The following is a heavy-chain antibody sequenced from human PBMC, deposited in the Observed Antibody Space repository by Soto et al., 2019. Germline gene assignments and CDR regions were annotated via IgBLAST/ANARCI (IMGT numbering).Heavy chain of an antibody. J-gene: IGHJ4*02. CDR3: ARDRDYGDPTFDY. CDR1: GFTFSSYS. V-gene: IGHV3-48*02. CDR2: ISGSSSTI. Sequence: EVQLVESGGGLVQPGGSLRLSCAASGFTFSSYSMNWVRQAPGKGLEWVSYISGSSSTIYYPDSVKGRFTISRDNAKNSLYLQMNSLRDEDTAVYYCARDRDYGDPTFDYWGQGTLVTVSS. D-gene: IGHD4-17*01.